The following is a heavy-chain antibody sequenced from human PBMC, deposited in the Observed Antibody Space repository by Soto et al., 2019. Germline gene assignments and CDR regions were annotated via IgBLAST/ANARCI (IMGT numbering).Heavy chain of an antibody. D-gene: IGHD2-21*02. J-gene: IGHJ6*02. Sequence: QITLKESGPTLVKPTQTLTLTCTFPGFSFSSIGEGVGWIRQPPGKALEWLALIYWDDDKRYSPSLKSRLTITKDPSKHEVVLTMTNMDPVDTATYSCVQSRCGGDCLQSYSSHSYYGLDVWGQGTTVTVSS. CDR2: IYWDDDK. CDR3: VQSRCGGDCLQSYSSHSYYGLDV. V-gene: IGHV2-5*02. CDR1: GFSFSSIGEG.